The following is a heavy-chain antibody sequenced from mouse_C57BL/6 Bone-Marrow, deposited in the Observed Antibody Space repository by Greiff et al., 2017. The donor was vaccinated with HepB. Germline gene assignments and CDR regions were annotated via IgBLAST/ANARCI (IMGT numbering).Heavy chain of an antibody. V-gene: IGHV14-4*01. CDR1: GFNIKDDY. CDR3: TTYDYGGSFDY. J-gene: IGHJ2*01. Sequence: EVQGVESGAELVRPGASVKLSCTASGFNIKDDYMHWVKQRPEQGLEWIGWIDPENGDTEYASKFQGKATITADTSSNTAYLQLSSLTSEDTAVYYCTTYDYGGSFDYWGQGTTLTVSS. D-gene: IGHD2-4*01. CDR2: IDPENGDT.